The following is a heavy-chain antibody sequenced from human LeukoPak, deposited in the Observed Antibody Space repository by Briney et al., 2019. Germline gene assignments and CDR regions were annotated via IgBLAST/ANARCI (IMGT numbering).Heavy chain of an antibody. CDR3: ARDPRYCSGGSCYLYAFDI. Sequence: SETLSLTCTVSGGSISSSSYYWGWIRQPPGKGLEWIGSIYYSGSTYYNPSLKSRVTISVDTSKNQFSLKLSSVTAADTAVYYCARDPRYCSGGSCYLYAFDIWGQGTMVTVSS. CDR1: GGSISSSSYY. J-gene: IGHJ3*02. CDR2: IYYSGST. D-gene: IGHD2-15*01. V-gene: IGHV4-39*07.